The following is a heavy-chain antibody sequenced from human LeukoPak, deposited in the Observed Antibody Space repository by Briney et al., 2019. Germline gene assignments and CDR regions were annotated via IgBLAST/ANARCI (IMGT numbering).Heavy chain of an antibody. CDR2: IRSKANSYAT. D-gene: IGHD5-18*01. J-gene: IGHJ4*02. V-gene: IGHV3-73*01. CDR3: TSPTAMVID. Sequence: GGSLRLSCAASGFTFSGSAMHWVRQASGKGLEWVGRIRSKANSYATAYAASVKGRFTISRDDSKNTAYLQMNSLKTEDTSVYYCTSPTAMVIDWGQGTLVTVSS. CDR1: GFTFSGSA.